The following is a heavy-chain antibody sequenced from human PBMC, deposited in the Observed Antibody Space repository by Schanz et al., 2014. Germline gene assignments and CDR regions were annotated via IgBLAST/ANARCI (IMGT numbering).Heavy chain of an antibody. CDR2: ISGGLGTDT. Sequence: EVQLVESGGGLVQPGGSLSLSCAASGFTFTNYWRHWVRQSPGKGLVWVSGISGGLGTDTFYADSVKGRFTISRDNAKNTVYLQMNSLRAEDTAVYYCAKDLAVAGDYWGQGTLVTVSS. CDR1: GFTFTNYW. CDR3: AKDLAVAGDY. J-gene: IGHJ4*02. V-gene: IGHV3-74*01. D-gene: IGHD6-19*01.